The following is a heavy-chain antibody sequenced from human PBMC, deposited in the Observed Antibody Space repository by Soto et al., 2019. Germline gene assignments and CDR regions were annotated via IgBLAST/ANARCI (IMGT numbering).Heavy chain of an antibody. V-gene: IGHV1-18*01. CDR3: VRGDTYYSEWYFQY. D-gene: IGHD2-21*01. Sequence: QIHLVQSGAEVKKPGASVKVSCKTSGFTFKGYYIYWVRQAPGQGRELLGWISPYNGITQYTESLQDRVTMTIDTSASTAHLELRSLTSEDTSVYFCVRGDTYYSEWYFQYWGQGTLVIVAS. J-gene: IGHJ4*02. CDR1: GFTFKGYY. CDR2: ISPYNGIT.